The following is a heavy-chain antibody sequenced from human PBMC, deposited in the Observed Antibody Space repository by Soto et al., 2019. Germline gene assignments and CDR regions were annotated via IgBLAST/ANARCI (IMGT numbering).Heavy chain of an antibody. CDR1: GYTFTGYA. CDR3: ARAVAVAADFDY. Sequence: GASVKVSCKASGYTFTGYAMRWVRQAPGQRLEWMGWINAGNGNTKYSQKFQGRVTITRDTSASTAYMELSSLRSEDTAVYYCARAVAVAADFDYWRQGTLVTVSS. D-gene: IGHD6-19*01. V-gene: IGHV1-3*01. J-gene: IGHJ4*02. CDR2: INAGNGNT.